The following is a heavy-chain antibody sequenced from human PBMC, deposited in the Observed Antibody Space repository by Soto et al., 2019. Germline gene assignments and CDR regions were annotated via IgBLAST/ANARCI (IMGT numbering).Heavy chain of an antibody. D-gene: IGHD3-10*01. CDR3: ARVLSMTMYRIDV. V-gene: IGHV4-59*01. CDR1: GGSISSYY. Sequence: SENLSLTFTVSGGSISSYYWSWIRQPPGKGLEWIGYIYYSGSTNYNPSLKSRVTISVDTSKNLVSLKLSYVTAADTAVYYCARVLSMTMYRIDVWAQAFTVTVSS. J-gene: IGHJ6*01. CDR2: IYYSGST.